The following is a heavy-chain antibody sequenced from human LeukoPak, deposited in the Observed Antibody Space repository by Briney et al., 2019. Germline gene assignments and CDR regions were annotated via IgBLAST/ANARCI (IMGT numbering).Heavy chain of an antibody. CDR2: INPNSGGT. D-gene: IGHD1-26*01. J-gene: IGHJ4*02. Sequence: ASVKVSCKASGYTFTGYYMHWVRQAPGQGLEWMGWINPNSGGTNYAQKFQGRVTMTRDTSISTAYMELSRLRSDDTAVYCCAREVVGATSYYFDYWGQGTLVTVSS. CDR1: GYTFTGYY. CDR3: AREVVGATSYYFDY. V-gene: IGHV1-2*02.